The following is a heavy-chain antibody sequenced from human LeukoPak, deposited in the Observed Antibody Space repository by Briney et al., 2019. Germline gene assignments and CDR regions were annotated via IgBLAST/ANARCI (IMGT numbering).Heavy chain of an antibody. V-gene: IGHV3-7*03. CDR1: GFTFSSYW. J-gene: IGHJ6*02. Sequence: GGSLRLSCAASGFTFSSYWMSWVRQAPGKGLEWVANIKQDGSEKYYVDSAKGRITISRDNAKNSLYLQMNSLRAEDTAVYYCARINWAYGMDVWGQGTTVTVSS. D-gene: IGHD7-27*01. CDR3: ARINWAYGMDV. CDR2: IKQDGSEK.